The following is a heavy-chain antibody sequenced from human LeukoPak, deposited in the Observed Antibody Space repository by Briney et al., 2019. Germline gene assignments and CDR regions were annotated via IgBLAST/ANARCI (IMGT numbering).Heavy chain of an antibody. CDR3: TTSNFGFPFDY. D-gene: IGHD3-3*01. CDR1: GFIVTDAW. V-gene: IGHV3-15*01. CDR2: IKRKTDGGTT. Sequence: GGSLRLSCAPSGFIVTDAWMSWVRQAPGKGLEWVGRIKRKTDGGTTDYAAPVKGRFTISRDDSKNTLYLQMNSLKTEDTAVYYCTTSNFGFPFDYWGQGTLVTVSS. J-gene: IGHJ4*02.